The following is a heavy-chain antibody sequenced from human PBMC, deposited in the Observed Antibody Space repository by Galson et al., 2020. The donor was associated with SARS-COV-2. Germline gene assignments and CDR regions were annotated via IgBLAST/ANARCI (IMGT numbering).Heavy chain of an antibody. Sequence: ASETLSLTCTVSGGSISSSSYYWGWIRQPPGKGLEWIGSIYYSGSTYYNPSLKSRVTILVDTSKNQFSLKLSSVTAADTAVYYCARAHYDILTGYLGGSTPTLDYWGQGTLVTVS. CDR1: GGSISSSSYY. CDR3: ARAHYDILTGYLGGSTPTLDY. D-gene: IGHD3-9*01. V-gene: IGHV4-39*07. CDR2: IYYSGST. J-gene: IGHJ4*02.